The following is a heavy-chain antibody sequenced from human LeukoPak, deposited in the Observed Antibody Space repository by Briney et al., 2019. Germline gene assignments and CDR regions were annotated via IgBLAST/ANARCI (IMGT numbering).Heavy chain of an antibody. V-gene: IGHV3-53*01. Sequence: GGALTLSCAASGFTVSSYYMNWVRQAPGKELEWVSVIYTGGGRYYADSLRGRFTISRDTSKNLVFLQMNALKVEDHAVYYCARGIDYWGRGTLVTVSS. J-gene: IGHJ4*02. CDR3: ARGIDY. CDR2: IYTGGGR. CDR1: GFTVSSYY.